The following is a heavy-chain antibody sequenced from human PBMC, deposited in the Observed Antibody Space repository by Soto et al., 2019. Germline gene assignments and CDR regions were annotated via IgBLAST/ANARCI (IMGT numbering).Heavy chain of an antibody. CDR3: AIDLLGGNCLDS. CDR2: INPSDGSP. CDR1: GYTFTSYH. J-gene: IGHJ1*01. D-gene: IGHD2-15*01. V-gene: IGHV1-46*03. Sequence: QVQLVQSGAEVKKPGASVKVSCKASGYTFTSYHVHWVRQAPGQGLEWMGIINPSDGSPTYAQKLQGRVTMTSDTSTSTVYLELSSLRSEDTAVYYCAIDLLGGNCLDSWGQGTLVTVSS.